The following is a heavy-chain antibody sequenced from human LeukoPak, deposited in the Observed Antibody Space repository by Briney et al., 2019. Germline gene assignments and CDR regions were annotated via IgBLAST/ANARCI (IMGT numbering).Heavy chain of an antibody. Sequence: PGGSLRLSCAASGFTFSIFWMSWVRQAPGKGLEWVANIKQDGSAKYYVDSVKGRFTISRDNARNSLYLEINNLRAEDTAIYYCATSYDSSGNNWGQGTLVTVSS. J-gene: IGHJ4*02. CDR3: ATSYDSSGNN. CDR2: IKQDGSAK. D-gene: IGHD3-22*01. V-gene: IGHV3-7*01. CDR1: GFTFSIFW.